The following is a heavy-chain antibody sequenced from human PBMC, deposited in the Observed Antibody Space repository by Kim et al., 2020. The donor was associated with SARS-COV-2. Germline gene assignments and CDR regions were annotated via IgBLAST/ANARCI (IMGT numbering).Heavy chain of an antibody. J-gene: IGHJ5*02. D-gene: IGHD3-22*01. Sequence: GESLKISCKGSGYSFTSYWIGWVRQMPGKGLEWMGIIYPGDSDTRYSPSFQGQVTISADKSISTAYLQWSSLKASDTAMYYCARQSYYYDSSGYYSGRWFDPWGQGTLVTVSS. CDR3: ARQSYYYDSSGYYSGRWFDP. CDR1: GYSFTSYW. V-gene: IGHV5-51*01. CDR2: IYPGDSDT.